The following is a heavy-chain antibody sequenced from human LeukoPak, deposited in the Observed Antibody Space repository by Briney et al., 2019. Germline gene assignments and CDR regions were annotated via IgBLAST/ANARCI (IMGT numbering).Heavy chain of an antibody. CDR1: GFTFSEYA. Sequence: HPGGSLRLSCAASGFTFSEYAMNWVRQAPGKGLGWVSHITGGGERTYFADSVKGRFTMSRDNSKNTLYLQMNSLRAEDTAVYYCAKDRPLRGVIITPTFDYWGPGTLVTVSS. D-gene: IGHD3-10*01. CDR3: AKDRPLRGVIITPTFDY. V-gene: IGHV3-23*01. J-gene: IGHJ4*02. CDR2: ITGGGERT.